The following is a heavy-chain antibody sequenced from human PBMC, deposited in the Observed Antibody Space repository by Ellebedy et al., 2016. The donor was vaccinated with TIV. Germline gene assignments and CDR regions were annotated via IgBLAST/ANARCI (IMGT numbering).Heavy chain of an antibody. D-gene: IGHD1-26*01. J-gene: IGHJ2*01. CDR2: INTNTGNP. V-gene: IGHV7-4-1*02. CDR3: ARDLRTSGTYTTNLWYFNL. Sequence: ASVKVSCKASGYTFTNYAMNWVRQAPGQGLEWMGWINTNTGNPTYAQGFTGRFVFSLDTSVSTAFLQISSLKAEDTAVYYCARDLRTSGTYTTNLWYFNLWGRGTLVTVSS. CDR1: GYTFTNYA.